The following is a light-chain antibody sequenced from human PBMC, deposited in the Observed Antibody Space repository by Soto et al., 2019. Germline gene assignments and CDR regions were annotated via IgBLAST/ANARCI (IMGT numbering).Light chain of an antibody. J-gene: IGLJ2*01. CDR2: YNN. CDR1: SSNIGSNT. Sequence: QSVLTQPPSASGTPGQRVTISCSGSSSNIGSNTVNWYQQVPGTAPKLLIYYNNHRPSGVPDRFSGSKSGTSASLAISGLQSEDEADYYCAAWDDSLNGVVFGGGTQLTVL. CDR3: AAWDDSLNGVV. V-gene: IGLV1-44*01.